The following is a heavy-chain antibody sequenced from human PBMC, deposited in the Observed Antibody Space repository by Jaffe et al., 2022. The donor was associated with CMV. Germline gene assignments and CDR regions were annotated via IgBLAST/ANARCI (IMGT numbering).Heavy chain of an antibody. CDR3: TTDPLWITITSGGDIVNS. CDR1: GFTFSDAW. Sequence: EVQLVESGGGLVKPGGSLRLSCASSGFTFSDAWMSWVRQAPGKGLEWVGRIKSNIDGGTTDYAAPVKGRFTISRDDSKDTLLLQMNSLKTEDTAVYYCTTDPLWITITSGGDIVNSWGQGTLVTVSS. J-gene: IGHJ4*02. CDR2: IKSNIDGGTT. D-gene: IGHD3-16*02. V-gene: IGHV3-15*01.